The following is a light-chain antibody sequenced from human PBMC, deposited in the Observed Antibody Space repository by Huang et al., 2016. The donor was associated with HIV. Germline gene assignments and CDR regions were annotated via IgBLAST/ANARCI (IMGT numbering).Light chain of an antibody. Sequence: EIVLTQSPGILSLSPGASATLSCRASQSVFNNNYLCWYQQKPGQAPRHLIFGASSTAAGISDRFRGSGSGKDFTLTISRLEPEDFAVYYCQQYGSSLAFGPGTKVEIK. CDR2: GAS. J-gene: IGKJ1*01. CDR3: QQYGSSLA. V-gene: IGKV3-20*01. CDR1: QSVFNNNY.